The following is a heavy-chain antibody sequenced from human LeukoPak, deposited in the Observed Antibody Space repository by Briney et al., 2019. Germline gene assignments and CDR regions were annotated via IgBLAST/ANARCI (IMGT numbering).Heavy chain of an antibody. CDR3: AKDGGLIFGEYYFDY. Sequence: GGFLRLSCAASGFTFSSHWMSWVRQAPGKGLEWVAVISYDGSNKYYADSVKGRFTISRDNSKNTLYLQMNSLRAEDTAVYYCAKDGGLIFGEYYFDYWGQGTLVTVSS. CDR2: ISYDGSNK. J-gene: IGHJ4*02. CDR1: GFTFSSHW. D-gene: IGHD3-10*01. V-gene: IGHV3-30*18.